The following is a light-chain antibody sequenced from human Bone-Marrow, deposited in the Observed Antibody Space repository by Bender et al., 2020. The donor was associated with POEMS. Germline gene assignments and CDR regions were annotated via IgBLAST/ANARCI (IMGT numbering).Light chain of an antibody. V-gene: IGLV2-14*03. Sequence: QSALTQPASVSGSPGQSITISCTGSSSDVGGFNYVSWYQQHPGKAPRLLIYTNNERPSGVPDRFSGSKSGTSASLAISGLRSEDEADYYCATWEGNLNGPCVAFGGGTKLTVL. CDR1: SSDVGGFNY. CDR2: TNN. J-gene: IGLJ2*01. CDR3: ATWEGNLNGPCVA.